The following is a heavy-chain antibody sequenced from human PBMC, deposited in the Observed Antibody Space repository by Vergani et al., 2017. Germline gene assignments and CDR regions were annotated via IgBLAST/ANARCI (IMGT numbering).Heavy chain of an antibody. D-gene: IGHD3-3*01. CDR1: GGSISSYY. CDR2: IYYSGST. V-gene: IGHV4-59*08. CDR3: ARQCPHYSDFWSGSSLYAFDF. Sequence: QVQLQESGPGLVKPSETLSLTCTVSGGSISSYYWSWIRQPPGKGLEWIGYIYYSGSTNYNPSLKSRVTISVDTSKNQSSLKLSSVTAADTAVYYCARQCPHYSDFWSGSSLYAFDFWGQGTMVTVSS. J-gene: IGHJ3*01.